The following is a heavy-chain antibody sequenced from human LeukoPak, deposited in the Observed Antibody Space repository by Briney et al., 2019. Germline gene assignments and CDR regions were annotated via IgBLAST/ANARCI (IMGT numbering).Heavy chain of an antibody. Sequence: GGSLRLSCAASGFTFSSSAMQWVRQARGQRLEWMGWIVVGSGNTNYAQKFQERVTITRDMSTSTAYMELSSLRSEDTAVYYCAAGRYFDLVDYWGQGTLVTVSS. V-gene: IGHV1-58*02. D-gene: IGHD3-9*01. J-gene: IGHJ4*02. CDR1: GFTFSSSA. CDR2: IVVGSGNT. CDR3: AAGRYFDLVDY.